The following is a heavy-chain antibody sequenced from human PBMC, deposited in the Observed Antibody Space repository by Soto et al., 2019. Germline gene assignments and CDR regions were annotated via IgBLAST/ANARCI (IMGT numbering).Heavy chain of an antibody. CDR1: GVSISSDSYY. J-gene: IGHJ6*02. D-gene: IGHD6-19*01. V-gene: IGHV4-39*01. CDR2: AHHSGGS. CDR3: VRHFSSGWVSQYGLDV. Sequence: SETLSLTCTLSGVSISSDSYYWVWLRQPPGKGLEWIGSAHHSGGSYYSSSFQSRVTISLDTSNNQFSLNVMSVTAGDTAVYYCVRHFSSGWVSQYGLDVWGQGATVTVSS.